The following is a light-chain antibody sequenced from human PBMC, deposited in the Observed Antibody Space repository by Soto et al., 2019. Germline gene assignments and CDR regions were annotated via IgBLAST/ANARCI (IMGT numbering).Light chain of an antibody. J-gene: IGLJ1*01. CDR2: EVS. Sequence: LTQPASVSGSPGQSITISCTGTSSDIGGYNYVSWYQQHPGKAPKLMIYEVSNRPSGVSNRFSGSKSGNTASLTISGLQAEDEADYYCTSYTTSSTSYVFGTGTKVTVL. CDR1: SSDIGGYNY. CDR3: TSYTTSSTSYV. V-gene: IGLV2-14*01.